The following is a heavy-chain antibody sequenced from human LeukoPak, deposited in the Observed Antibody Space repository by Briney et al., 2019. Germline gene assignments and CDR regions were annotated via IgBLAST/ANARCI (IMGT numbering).Heavy chain of an antibody. V-gene: IGHV1-18*01. CDR2: ISAYNGNT. D-gene: IGHD4-17*01. J-gene: IGHJ4*02. Sequence: ASVKVSCKASGYTFTSYGISWVRQAPGQGLEWMGWISAYNGNTNYAQKLQGKVTMTTDTSTSAAYMELRSLRSDGTAVYYCASISYGDYSFDYWGQGTLVTVSS. CDR1: GYTFTSYG. CDR3: ASISYGDYSFDY.